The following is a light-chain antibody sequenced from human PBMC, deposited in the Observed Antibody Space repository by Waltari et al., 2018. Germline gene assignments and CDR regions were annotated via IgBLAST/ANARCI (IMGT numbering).Light chain of an antibody. CDR2: ESS. Sequence: DIQITQSPSALSASVGDTVTINCRTSRSVGGWMAWFQQKPDKAPRLLIYESSSLADGVPSRFSGRGSATEFTLTISGLQPDDFATYYCQQYNDLYSFGRGTKLEI. CDR3: QQYNDLYS. J-gene: IGKJ2*01. V-gene: IGKV1-5*01. CDR1: RSVGGW.